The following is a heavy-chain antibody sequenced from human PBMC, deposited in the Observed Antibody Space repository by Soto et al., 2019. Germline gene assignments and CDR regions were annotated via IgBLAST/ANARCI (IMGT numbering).Heavy chain of an antibody. Sequence: QVQLQESGPGLVKPSQTLSLTCTVSGGSISSCGNYWSWIRQHQGKGMEWSGYIYYSGSTYYNTSLTSRVTISVDTSKNQFSLKLSSVTADDTAVYYCARAVGTTSNWFDPWGQGTLVTVSS. CDR2: IYYSGST. D-gene: IGHD1-26*01. CDR1: GGSISSCGNY. J-gene: IGHJ5*02. CDR3: ARAVGTTSNWFDP. V-gene: IGHV4-31*03.